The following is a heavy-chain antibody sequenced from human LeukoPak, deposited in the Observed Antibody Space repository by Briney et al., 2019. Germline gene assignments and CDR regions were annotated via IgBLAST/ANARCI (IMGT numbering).Heavy chain of an antibody. D-gene: IGHD6-13*01. CDR3: ARDRLYSTNRLRFDP. CDR2: VYTSGST. J-gene: IGHJ5*02. CDR1: GVSISGYY. Sequence: SETLSLTCTVSGVSISGYYWGWIRQPAGKGLEWIGRVYTSGSTNYSPSLKSRVTMSVDTSKNQLFLSLTSVTAADTAVYYCARDRLYSTNRLRFDPWGQGILVTVTS. V-gene: IGHV4-4*07.